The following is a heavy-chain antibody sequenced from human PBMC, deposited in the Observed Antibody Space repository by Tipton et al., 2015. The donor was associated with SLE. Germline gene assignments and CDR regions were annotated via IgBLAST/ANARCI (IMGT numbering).Heavy chain of an antibody. Sequence: TLSLTCTVSGGSISSITYSWTWIRQPPGKGLEWMGYFYYSGSTNYNPSLKGRLTLSLDTSKSQFSLKLTSVTAADTAVYYCARVDPRSSSSGLYDYWGQGTLVTVSS. CDR1: GGSISSITYS. CDR2: FYYSGST. CDR3: ARVDPRSSSSGLYDY. D-gene: IGHD6-6*01. V-gene: IGHV4-61*01. J-gene: IGHJ4*02.